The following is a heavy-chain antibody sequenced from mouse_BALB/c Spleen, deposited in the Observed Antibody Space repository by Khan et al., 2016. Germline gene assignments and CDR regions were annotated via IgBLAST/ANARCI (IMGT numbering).Heavy chain of an antibody. CDR2: ISSGSTNF. D-gene: IGHD2-3*01. CDR3: ARMGESYAMDY. V-gene: IGHV5-17*02. CDR1: GFTFSGFG. Sequence: EVELVESGGDLVQPGGSRKLSCAASGFTFSGFGMHWVRQAPEKGLEWVAYISSGSTNFYYADTVKGRFTISTNNPNNTLFLHMTSLRSEDTAMYYCARMGESYAMDYWGQGTSVTVSS. J-gene: IGHJ4*01.